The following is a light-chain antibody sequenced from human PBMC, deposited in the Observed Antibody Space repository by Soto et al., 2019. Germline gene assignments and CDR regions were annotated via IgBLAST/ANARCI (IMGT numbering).Light chain of an antibody. J-gene: IGKJ5*01. CDR1: QSVSSSY. CDR3: QQYGSSPKT. CDR2: GAS. Sequence: EIVMAQSPATLSVSPGGRATLSCRASQSVSSSYLAWYQQKPGQAPRLLIYGASSRATGIPDRFSGSGSGTDFTLTISRLEPEDFAVYYCQQYGSSPKTFGQGTRLEIK. V-gene: IGKV3-20*01.